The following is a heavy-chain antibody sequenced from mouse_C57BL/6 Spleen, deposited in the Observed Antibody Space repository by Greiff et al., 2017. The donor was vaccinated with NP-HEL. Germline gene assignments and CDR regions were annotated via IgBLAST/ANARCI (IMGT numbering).Heavy chain of an antibody. CDR1: GYTFTDYN. V-gene: IGHV1-18*01. CDR3: AIITRGFAY. CDR2: INPNNGGT. D-gene: IGHD1-1*01. J-gene: IGHJ3*01. Sequence: EVQLQQSGPELVKPGASVKMPCKASGYTFTDYNMDWVKQSHGKSLEWIGDINPNNGGTIYNQKFKGKATLTVDKSSSTAYMELRSLTSEDTAVYYCAIITRGFAYWGQGTLVTVSA.